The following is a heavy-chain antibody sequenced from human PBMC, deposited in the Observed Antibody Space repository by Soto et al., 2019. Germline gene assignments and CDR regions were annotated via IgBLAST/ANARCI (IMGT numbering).Heavy chain of an antibody. Sequence: GESLKISCKGSGYSFTSYWIGWVCQMPGKGLEWMGIIYPGDSDTRYSPSFQGQVTISADKSISTAYLQWSSLKASDTAMYYCATSLPAAAGRKYYYYGMDVWGQGTTVTVSS. CDR1: GYSFTSYW. V-gene: IGHV5-51*01. D-gene: IGHD6-13*01. CDR2: IYPGDSDT. CDR3: ATSLPAAAGRKYYYYGMDV. J-gene: IGHJ6*02.